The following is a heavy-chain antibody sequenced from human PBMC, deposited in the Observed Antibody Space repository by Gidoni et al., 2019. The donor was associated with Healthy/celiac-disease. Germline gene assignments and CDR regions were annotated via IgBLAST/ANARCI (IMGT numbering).Heavy chain of an antibody. V-gene: IGHV3-11*01. Sequence: QVQLVESGGGLVKPGGSLRLSCAASGFTFPAYSTCWVRQAPGKGLEWVVDISRSGSTRYYADSVKGRFTISRDNAKNAMYLKMNSLRAEDTAVYYWARGGKQTNNDDSSGYWNYWGQGTLVTVSS. J-gene: IGHJ4*02. CDR2: ISRSGSTR. CDR3: ARGGKQTNNDDSSGYWNY. CDR1: GFTFPAYS. D-gene: IGHD3-22*01.